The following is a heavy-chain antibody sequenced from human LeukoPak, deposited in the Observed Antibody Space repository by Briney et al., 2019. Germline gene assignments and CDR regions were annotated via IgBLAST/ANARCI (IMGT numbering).Heavy chain of an antibody. Sequence: GASVKVSCKASGYTFTSYAMNWVRQTPGQGLEWMGWINTHTGNPTFAQGFTGRFVFSLDASVSTAFLQISSLKAEDTAVYYCARGGSSSWYLVGYYYGMDVWGQGTTVTVSS. V-gene: IGHV7-4-1*02. D-gene: IGHD6-13*01. CDR2: INTHTGNP. CDR3: ARGGSSSWYLVGYYYGMDV. CDR1: GYTFTSYA. J-gene: IGHJ6*02.